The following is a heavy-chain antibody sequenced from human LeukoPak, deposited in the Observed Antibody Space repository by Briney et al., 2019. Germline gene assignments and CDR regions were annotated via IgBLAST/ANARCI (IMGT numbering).Heavy chain of an antibody. D-gene: IGHD3-10*01. CDR3: ARGKAMVRGVMGSWFDP. V-gene: IGHV1-8*01. CDR1: GYTFTSYD. CDR2: INPNSGNT. J-gene: IGHJ5*02. Sequence: GASVKVSCKASGYTFTSYDFNWVRQATGQGLEWMGWINPNSGNTGCAQKFQGRVTVTRNTSISTAYMELSSLRSEDTALYYCARGKAMVRGVMGSWFDPWGQGTLVTVSS.